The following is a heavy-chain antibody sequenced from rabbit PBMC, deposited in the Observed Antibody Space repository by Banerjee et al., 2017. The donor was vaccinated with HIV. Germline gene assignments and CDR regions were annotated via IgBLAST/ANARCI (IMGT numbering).Heavy chain of an antibody. CDR3: ASSDPVVYGAAFNL. J-gene: IGHJ4*01. CDR1: GFDFSSYYM. CDR2: IYAGKGST. V-gene: IGHV1S45*01. D-gene: IGHD2-1*01. Sequence: QEQLKETGGGLVQPGGSLTLSCKASGFDFSSYYMSWVRQAPGKGLEWIGIIYAGKGSTDYASWVNGRFTISKTSSTTVTLQMTSLTAADTATYFCASSDPVVYGAAFNLWGQGTLVTVS.